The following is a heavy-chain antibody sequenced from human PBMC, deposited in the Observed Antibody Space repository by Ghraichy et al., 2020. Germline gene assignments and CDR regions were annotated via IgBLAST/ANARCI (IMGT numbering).Heavy chain of an antibody. J-gene: IGHJ6*02. CDR2: INHSGST. CDR1: GGSFSGYY. CDR3: ARVGGRAYYYGSGSSYYYGMDV. V-gene: IGHV4-34*01. D-gene: IGHD3-10*01. Sequence: GSLRLSCAVYGGSFSGYYWSWIRQPPGKGLEWIGEINHSGSTNYNPSLKSRVTISEDTSKNQFSLKLSSVTAADTAVYYCARVGGRAYYYGSGSSYYYGMDVWGQGTTVTVSS.